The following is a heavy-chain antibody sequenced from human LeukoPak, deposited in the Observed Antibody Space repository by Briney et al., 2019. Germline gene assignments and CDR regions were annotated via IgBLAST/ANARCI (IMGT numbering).Heavy chain of an antibody. D-gene: IGHD5-24*01. V-gene: IGHV3-7*01. J-gene: IGHJ4*01. CDR3: AKLLRDVTIYDF. CDR1: GFTFSRYW. CDR2: INQDESAK. Sequence: PGGSLRLSCAASGFTFSRYWMSWVRQAPGKGLEWVASINQDESAKRYVDSVKGRFTISRDNTKNSLFLQMNSLTAEDAAFYYCAKLLRDVTIYDFWGHGTLVTVSS.